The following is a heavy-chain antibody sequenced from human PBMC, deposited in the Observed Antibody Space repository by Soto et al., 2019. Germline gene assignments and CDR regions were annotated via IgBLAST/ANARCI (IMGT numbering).Heavy chain of an antibody. J-gene: IGHJ3*02. CDR1: GGSISSGDYY. V-gene: IGHV4-30-4*01. D-gene: IGHD4-17*01. Sequence: PSETLSLTWTVSGGSISSGDYYWSWIRQPPGKGLEWIGYIYYSGSTYYNPSLKSRVTISVDTSKNQFSLKLSSVTAADTAVYYCARTTPADAFDIWGQGTMVTVS. CDR2: IYYSGST. CDR3: ARTTPADAFDI.